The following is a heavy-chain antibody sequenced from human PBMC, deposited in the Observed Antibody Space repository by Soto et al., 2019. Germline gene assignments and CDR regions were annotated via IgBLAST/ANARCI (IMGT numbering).Heavy chain of an antibody. CDR3: ARGSFLEWLSEYYYYGMDV. CDR1: GFTFGDNA. J-gene: IGHJ6*02. V-gene: IGHV4-34*01. Sequence: TSETLSLSCTPSGFTFGDNAMSWIRQPPGKGLEWIGEINHSGSTNYNPSLKSRVTISVDTSKNQFSLKLSSVTAADTAVYYCARGSFLEWLSEYYYYGMDVWGQGTTVTVSS. D-gene: IGHD3-3*02. CDR2: INHSGST.